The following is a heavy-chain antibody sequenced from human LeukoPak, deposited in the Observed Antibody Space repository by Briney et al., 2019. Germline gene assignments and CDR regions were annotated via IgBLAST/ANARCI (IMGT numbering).Heavy chain of an antibody. CDR2: IWYDGSRK. V-gene: IGHV3-33*01. CDR3: ARVPDSSFDH. J-gene: IGHJ4*02. CDR1: GFTFRNHD. Sequence: PGGSLRLSCAASGFTFRNHDMHWVRQTPGKGVEWVAVIWYDGSRKYYGDCVRGRFTISRDDSKNTLHLQMNSLRDEDTAVYYCARVPDSSFDHWGQGTPVTVSS. D-gene: IGHD6-6*01.